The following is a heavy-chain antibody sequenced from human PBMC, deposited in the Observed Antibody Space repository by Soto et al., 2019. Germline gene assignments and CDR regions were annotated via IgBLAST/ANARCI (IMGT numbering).Heavy chain of an antibody. CDR1: GGSISSYY. V-gene: IGHV4-59*12. CDR3: ARGVTLVRGVIHTPYFDY. Sequence: PSETLSLTCTVAGGSISSYYWSWIRQPPGKGLEWIGYIYYSGSTYYNPSLKSRVTISVDTSKNQFSLKLSSVTAADTAVYYRARGVTLVRGVIHTPYFDYWGQGALVTVSS. D-gene: IGHD3-10*01. CDR2: IYYSGST. J-gene: IGHJ4*02.